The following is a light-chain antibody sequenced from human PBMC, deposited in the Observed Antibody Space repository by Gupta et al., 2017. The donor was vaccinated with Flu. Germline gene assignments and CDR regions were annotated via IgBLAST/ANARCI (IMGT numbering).Light chain of an antibody. CDR2: EVS. J-gene: IGLJ2*01. V-gene: IGLV2-14*01. CDR3: SSYTSATTLA. CDR1: SSDIGSYKY. Sequence: SALTQPASVSGSPGQSITISCTGTSSDIGSYKYVSWYQHHPGKAPQLMMYEVSNRPSGVPNRFSGSKSGNTASRTISGLQPEDEAIDVCSSYTSATTLAFGGGTTLTVL.